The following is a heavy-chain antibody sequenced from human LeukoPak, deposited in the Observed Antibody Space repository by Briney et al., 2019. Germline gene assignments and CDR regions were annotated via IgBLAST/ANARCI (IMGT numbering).Heavy chain of an antibody. CDR1: GFTFSSYA. Sequence: GGSLRLSCAASGFTFSSYAMSWVRQAPGKGLEWVSAISGSGGSTYYADSVKGRITISRDNSKNTLYLQMNSLRAEDTAVYYCAKGEPDYDILTGYALNNYYYYMDVWGKGTTVTVSS. CDR2: ISGSGGST. V-gene: IGHV3-23*01. CDR3: AKGEPDYDILTGYALNNYYYYMDV. D-gene: IGHD3-9*01. J-gene: IGHJ6*03.